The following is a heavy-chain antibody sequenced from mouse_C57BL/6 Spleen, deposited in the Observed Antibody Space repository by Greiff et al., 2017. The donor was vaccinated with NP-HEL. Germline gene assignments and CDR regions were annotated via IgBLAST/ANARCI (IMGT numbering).Heavy chain of an antibody. J-gene: IGHJ2*01. CDR1: GYAFTNYL. V-gene: IGHV1-54*01. CDR2: INPGSGGT. D-gene: IGHD3-1*01. CDR3: ARSGSGYDEDYFDY. Sequence: QVQLKQSGAELVRPGTSVKVSCKASGYAFTNYLIEWVKQRPGQGLEWIGVINPGSGGTNYNEKFKGKATLTADKSSSTAYMQLSSLTSEDSAVYFCARSGSGYDEDYFDYWGQGTTLTVSS.